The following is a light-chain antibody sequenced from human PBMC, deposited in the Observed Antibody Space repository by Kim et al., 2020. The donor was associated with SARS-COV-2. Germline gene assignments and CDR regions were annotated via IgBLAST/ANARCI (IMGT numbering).Light chain of an antibody. CDR2: DVN. V-gene: IGLV2-8*01. J-gene: IGLJ2*01. CDR1: YNY. CDR3: SSFAANNILL. Sequence: QSALTQPPSASGSPGQSVTISCSGIYNYISWYQQHPGKTPKLLTYDVNKRPPGVPYRFSGLRSANTASPIVSGLQADDVAVYYCSSFAANNILLFGG.